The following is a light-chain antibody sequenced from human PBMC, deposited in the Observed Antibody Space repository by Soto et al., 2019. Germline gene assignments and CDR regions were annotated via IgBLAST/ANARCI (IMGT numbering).Light chain of an antibody. J-gene: IGKJ2*01. CDR1: QSISSY. V-gene: IGKV1-39*01. CDR3: HQSYSTPPLT. Sequence: DIQMTQSPSSLSASVGDRVTITCRASQSISSYLNLYQQKPGKAPKLLIYAASSLQSGVPSRFSGSGSGTDCTLTISSLQPEDFATYYCHQSYSTPPLTFGQGTKLEIK. CDR2: AAS.